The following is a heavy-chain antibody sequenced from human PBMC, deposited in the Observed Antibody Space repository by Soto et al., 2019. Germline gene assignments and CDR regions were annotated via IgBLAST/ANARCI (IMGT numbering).Heavy chain of an antibody. D-gene: IGHD6-19*01. CDR2: ISSSGSTI. CDR3: ARDGAVEDFDY. CDR1: GFTFSSYE. V-gene: IGHV3-48*03. J-gene: IGHJ4*02. Sequence: GGSLRLSCAASGFTFSSYEMNWVRQAPGKGLEWVSYISSSGSTIYYADSVKGRFTISRDNAKNSLYLQMNSLRAEGTAVYYCARDGAVEDFDYWGQGTLVTVSS.